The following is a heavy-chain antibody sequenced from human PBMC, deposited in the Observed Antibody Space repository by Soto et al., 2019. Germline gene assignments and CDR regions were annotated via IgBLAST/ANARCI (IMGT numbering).Heavy chain of an antibody. V-gene: IGHV3-23*01. CDR3: AKGRYFDWGASDF. J-gene: IGHJ4*02. CDR1: GFSFSSYA. D-gene: IGHD3-9*01. CDR2: ISGSGADT. Sequence: GGSLRLSCAASGFSFSSYAMTWVRQAPGKGLQWVSSISGSGADTNYADSVKGRFTISRDTSRNTLYLQMNSLRAEDTAIYYCAKGRYFDWGASDFWGQGTLVTVSS.